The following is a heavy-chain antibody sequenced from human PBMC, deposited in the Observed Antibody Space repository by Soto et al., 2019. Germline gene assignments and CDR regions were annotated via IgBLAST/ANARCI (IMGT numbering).Heavy chain of an antibody. CDR1: GFTFSSYG. V-gene: IGHV3-30*18. CDR2: ISYDGSNK. J-gene: IGHJ6*02. D-gene: IGHD3-9*01. Sequence: GGSLRLSCAASGFTFSSYGMHWVRQAPGKGLEWVAVISYDGSNKYYADSVKGRFTISRDNSKNTLYLQMNSLRAADTAVYYCAKDRSYYDILTGYYHPAYYYYGMDVWGQGTTVTVS. CDR3: AKDRSYYDILTGYYHPAYYYYGMDV.